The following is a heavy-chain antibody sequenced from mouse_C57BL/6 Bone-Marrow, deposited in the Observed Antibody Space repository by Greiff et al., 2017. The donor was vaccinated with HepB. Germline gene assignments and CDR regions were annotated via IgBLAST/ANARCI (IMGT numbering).Heavy chain of an antibody. Sequence: EVMLVESGGGLVQPGGSLKLSCAASGFTFSDYGMAWVRQAPRKGPEWVAFISNLAYSIYYADTVTGRFTISRENAKNTLYMEKGSLRTDDTAMYYCARQNYALYAMDYCGQGTSAPVSS. J-gene: IGHJ4*01. D-gene: IGHD1-1*01. CDR2: ISNLAYSI. CDR3: ARQNYALYAMDY. CDR1: GFTFSDYG. V-gene: IGHV5-15*01.